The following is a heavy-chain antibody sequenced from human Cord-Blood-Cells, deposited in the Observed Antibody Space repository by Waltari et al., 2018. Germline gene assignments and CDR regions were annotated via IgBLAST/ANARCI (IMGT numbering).Heavy chain of an antibody. CDR3: ARHRAGLWPT. CDR1: GGSISSSSYY. CDR2: IYYSGST. V-gene: IGHV4-39*01. D-gene: IGHD5-18*01. J-gene: IGHJ4*02. Sequence: QLQLQESGPGLVKPSETLSLTCTVSGGSISSSSYYWGWIRQPPGKGLEWIGSIYYSGSTYYNPSLRSRVTISVDTSKNQFSLKLSSVTAADTAVYYCARHRAGLWPTWGQGTLLTVSS.